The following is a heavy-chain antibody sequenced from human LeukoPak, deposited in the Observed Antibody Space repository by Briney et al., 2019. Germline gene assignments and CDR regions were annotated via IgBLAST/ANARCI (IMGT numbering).Heavy chain of an antibody. CDR3: ARGNGYSYGYLDY. CDR1: GFTFSSYG. J-gene: IGHJ4*02. Sequence: PRRSLRLSCAASGFTFSSYGMHWVRQAPGKGLEWVAVIWYDGSNKYYADSVKGRFTISRDNSKNTLYLQMNSLRAEDTAVYYCARGNGYSYGYLDYWGQGTLVTVSS. V-gene: IGHV3-33*01. D-gene: IGHD5-18*01. CDR2: IWYDGSNK.